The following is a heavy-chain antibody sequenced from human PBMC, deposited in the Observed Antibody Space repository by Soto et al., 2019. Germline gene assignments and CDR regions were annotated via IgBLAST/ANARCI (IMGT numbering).Heavy chain of an antibody. Sequence: QVQLVQSGAEVKKPGASVKFSCKASGYTFTNYAIDWVRQAPGQRLEWMGWINAVNGNTKYSQKFLGRVTITRDTSASTAYMELSSLRSEDTAVYYCARDMGFGLSDYWGQGILVTVSS. J-gene: IGHJ4*02. V-gene: IGHV1-3*01. CDR3: ARDMGFGLSDY. CDR1: GYTFTNYA. CDR2: INAVNGNT. D-gene: IGHD3-10*01.